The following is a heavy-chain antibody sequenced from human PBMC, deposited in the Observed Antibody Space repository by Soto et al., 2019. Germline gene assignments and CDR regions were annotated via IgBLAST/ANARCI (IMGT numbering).Heavy chain of an antibody. D-gene: IGHD2-15*01. CDR1: GGSISSGGYY. J-gene: IGHJ6*02. V-gene: IGHV4-31*03. CDR3: ARVSSGGHSAYGMDV. CDR2: IYYSGST. Sequence: ASETLSLTCTVSGGSISSGGYYWRWIRQHPGKGLEWIGYIYYSGSTYYNPSLKSRVTISVDTSKNQFSLKLSSVTAADTAVYYCARVSSGGHSAYGMDVWGQGTTVT.